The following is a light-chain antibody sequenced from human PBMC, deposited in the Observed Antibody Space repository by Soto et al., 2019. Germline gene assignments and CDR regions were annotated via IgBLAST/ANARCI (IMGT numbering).Light chain of an antibody. Sequence: EIVLTQSPATLSLSPGERATLSCRASQSVSSYFAWYQQKPGQAPRLLIYDASNRATGIPARFSGSGSGTDFTLTISSLEPADFAIYYCQQRGNWPLTFGQGTKVEFK. V-gene: IGKV3-11*01. CDR3: QQRGNWPLT. CDR2: DAS. CDR1: QSVSSY. J-gene: IGKJ1*01.